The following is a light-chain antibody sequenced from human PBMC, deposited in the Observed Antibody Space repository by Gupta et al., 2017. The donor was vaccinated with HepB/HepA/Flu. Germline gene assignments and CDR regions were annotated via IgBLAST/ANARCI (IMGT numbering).Light chain of an antibody. V-gene: IGKV2-30*02. Sequence: EVVMTQSPLSLPVTLGQSASISCKSSQSLVHTDGYIYLNWFHQRPGQSPRRLIYKVSKRDYGVPDRFSGSGSGTDFTLKSSRGEAEDVGVYYCMQGKFWRTCGQGTKVEI. CDR3: MQGKFWRT. CDR1: QSLVHTDGYIY. CDR2: KVS. J-gene: IGKJ1*01.